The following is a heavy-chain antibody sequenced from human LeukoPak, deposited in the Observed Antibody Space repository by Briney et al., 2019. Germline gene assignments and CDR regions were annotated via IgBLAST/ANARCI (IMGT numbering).Heavy chain of an antibody. V-gene: IGHV1-69*06. D-gene: IGHD3-10*01. Sequence: SVKVSCKASAGTFSSYAISWVRQARGQGLEWMGGIIPIFGTANYAQKFQGRVTITADKSTSTAYMELSSLRSEDTAVYYCAIEGYYGSGSYGVVAFDIWGQGTMVTVSS. CDR3: AIEGYYGSGSYGVVAFDI. CDR1: AGTFSSYA. CDR2: IIPIFGTA. J-gene: IGHJ3*02.